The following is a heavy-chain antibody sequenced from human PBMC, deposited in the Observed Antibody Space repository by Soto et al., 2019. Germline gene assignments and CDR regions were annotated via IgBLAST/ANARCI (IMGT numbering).Heavy chain of an antibody. J-gene: IGHJ5*02. Sequence: AGGSLRLSCGASGFTFSSYWMHWVRQAPGKGLVWVSRINSDGSSTNYADSVKGRFTISRDNAKNTLYLQMNSLRAEDTAVYYCARNGVPFQQLGSPGWFAPWGQGTLVTVSS. V-gene: IGHV3-74*01. CDR1: GFTFSSYW. D-gene: IGHD6-13*01. CDR2: INSDGSST. CDR3: ARNGVPFQQLGSPGWFAP.